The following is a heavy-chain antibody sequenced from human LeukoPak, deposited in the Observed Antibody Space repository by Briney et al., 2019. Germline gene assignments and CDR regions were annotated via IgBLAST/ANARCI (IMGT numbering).Heavy chain of an antibody. CDR1: GGSISTADW. D-gene: IGHD6-19*01. V-gene: IGHV4-4*02. CDR3: ARSPYSSGWYGFSDY. J-gene: IGHJ4*02. CDR2: VHRNGNT. Sequence: SETLSLTCAVSGGSISTADWWSWLRQSPEKGLEWIGEVHRNGNTNYIPSLRGRVAISIDNSKSQFSLNLRSVTAADTAVYYCARSPYSSGWYGFSDYWGQGTLVTVSS.